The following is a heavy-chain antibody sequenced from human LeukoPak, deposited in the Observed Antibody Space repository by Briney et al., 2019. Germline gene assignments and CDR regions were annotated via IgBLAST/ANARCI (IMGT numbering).Heavy chain of an antibody. D-gene: IGHD6-19*01. Sequence: GGSLRLSCAASGFTFTSYSMSWVRQAPGKGLEWVSGISSSGSGGNTYYADSVKGRFTISRDNSENTLYLQMDSLTTEDTGVYYCAREQGQQWRRFDSWGQGSPVTVSS. J-gene: IGHJ4*02. CDR1: GFTFTSYS. V-gene: IGHV3-23*01. CDR2: ISSSGSGGNT. CDR3: AREQGQQWRRFDS.